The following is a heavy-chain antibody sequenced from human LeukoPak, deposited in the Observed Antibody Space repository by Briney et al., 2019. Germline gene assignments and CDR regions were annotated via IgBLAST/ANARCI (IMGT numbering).Heavy chain of an antibody. V-gene: IGHV5-51*01. D-gene: IGHD5-24*01. CDR1: GYNFANVR. J-gene: IGHJ4*02. Sequence: GESLKISCQGSGYNFANVRIGWVRQMPGKGLGGIEIIYPCFSDPIYSTSFKGQVTISPDKSIGPADLQWTSLEASARAMYYCGRQESEMASPANRYFDHWGQGTLVTVSS. CDR2: IYPCFSDP. CDR3: GRQESEMASPANRYFDH.